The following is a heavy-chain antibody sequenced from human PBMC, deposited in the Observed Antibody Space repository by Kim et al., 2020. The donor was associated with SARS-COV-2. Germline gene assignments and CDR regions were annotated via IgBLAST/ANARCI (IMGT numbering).Heavy chain of an antibody. Sequence: ASVKVSCKASGYTFTGYYMYWVRQAPGQGLEWMGRINPNSGGTYYAQNFQGRVTMTRDTSISTAYMELRRLRSDDTAVYYCARSESMVRGVLMTGHFDFWGQGTLVTVSS. CDR2: INPNSGGT. CDR1: GYTFTGYY. D-gene: IGHD3-10*01. V-gene: IGHV1-2*06. CDR3: ARSESMVRGVLMTGHFDF. J-gene: IGHJ4*02.